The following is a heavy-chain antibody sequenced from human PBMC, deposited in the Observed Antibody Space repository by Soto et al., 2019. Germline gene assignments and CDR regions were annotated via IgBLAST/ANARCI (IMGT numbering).Heavy chain of an antibody. V-gene: IGHV3-48*03. D-gene: IGHD2-15*01. J-gene: IGHJ6*02. Sequence: PGGSLRLSCAASGFTFSSYEMNWVRQAPGKGLEWVSYISSSGSTIYYADSVKGRFTISRDNAKNSLYLQMNSLRAEDTAVYYCARDRRYCSGGSCYARRDYYYYGMDGWGQGTTVTVSS. CDR1: GFTFSSYE. CDR3: ARDRRYCSGGSCYARRDYYYYGMDG. CDR2: ISSSGSTI.